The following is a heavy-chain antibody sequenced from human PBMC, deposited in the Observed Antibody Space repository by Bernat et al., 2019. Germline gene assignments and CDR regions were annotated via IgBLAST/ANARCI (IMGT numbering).Heavy chain of an antibody. CDR3: ARDYDSSGYLLSHYYGMDV. J-gene: IGHJ6*02. V-gene: IGHV3-48*01. CDR1: GFTFSSYS. D-gene: IGHD3-22*01. Sequence: VELVESGGGLVQPGGSLRLSCAASGFTFSSYSMNWVRQAPGKGLEWVSYISSSSSTIYYADSVKGRFTISRDNAKNSLYLQMNSLRAEDTAVYYCARDYDSSGYLLSHYYGMDVWGQGTTVTVSS. CDR2: ISSSSSTI.